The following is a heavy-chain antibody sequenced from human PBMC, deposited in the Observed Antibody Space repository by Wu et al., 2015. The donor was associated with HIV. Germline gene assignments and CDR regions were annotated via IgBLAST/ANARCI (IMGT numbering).Heavy chain of an antibody. V-gene: IGHV1-69*15. J-gene: IGHJ5*02. D-gene: IGHD6-25*01. CDR2: IIPMFATT. CDR3: ARRAADFTSNWFDP. CDR1: GDGFTSYA. Sequence: QVHLVQFGGEVKKPGSSVKVTCKASGDGFTSYAVSWVRQAPGQGLEWIGRIIPMFATTNYAQKFQGRLTITADGSTSTVYMELSSLRFEDTAVYYCARRAADFTSNWFDPWGQGTLVTVSS.